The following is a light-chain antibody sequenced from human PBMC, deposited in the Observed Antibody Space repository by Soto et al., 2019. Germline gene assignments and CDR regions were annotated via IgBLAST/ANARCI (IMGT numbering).Light chain of an antibody. CDR2: GAS. Sequence: EVVMRQSPATLSVSPGEGATLSCRASQGIGDTLAWYQHKPGRTPRLLIYGASTRAAGIPARFSGSGSGTDFTLTISRLEPEDFAVYYCQQYGSSPWTFGQGTKVDNK. CDR3: QQYGSSPWT. J-gene: IGKJ1*01. V-gene: IGKV3-20*01. CDR1: QGIGDT.